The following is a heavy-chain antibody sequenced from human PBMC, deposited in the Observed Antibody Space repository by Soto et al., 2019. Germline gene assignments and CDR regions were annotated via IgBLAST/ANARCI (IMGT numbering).Heavy chain of an antibody. CDR1: GYTFTSYY. D-gene: IGHD3-9*01. CDR3: ARDHPDYDILTGPLPYYYYYGMDV. V-gene: IGHV1-46*01. J-gene: IGHJ6*02. CDR2: INPSGGST. Sequence: GASVKVSCKASGYTFTSYYMHWVRQAPGQGLEWMGIINPSGGSTSYAQKFQGRVTMTRDTSTSTVYMELSSLRSEDTAVYYCARDHPDYDILTGPLPYYYYYGMDVWGQGTTVTAP.